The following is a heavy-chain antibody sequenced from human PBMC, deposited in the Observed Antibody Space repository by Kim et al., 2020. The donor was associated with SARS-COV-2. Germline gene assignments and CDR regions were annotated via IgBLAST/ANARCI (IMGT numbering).Heavy chain of an antibody. J-gene: IGHJ6*03. CDR1: GGSFSGYY. CDR2: INHSGST. CDR3: ARGFGYCSSTSCYGNYYYYMDV. D-gene: IGHD2-2*03. V-gene: IGHV4-34*01. Sequence: SETLSLTCAVYGGSFSGYYWSWIRQPPGKGLEWIGEINHSGSTNYNPSLKSRVTISVDTSKNQFSLKLSSVTAADTAVYYCARGFGYCSSTSCYGNYYYYMDVWGKGTTVTVSS.